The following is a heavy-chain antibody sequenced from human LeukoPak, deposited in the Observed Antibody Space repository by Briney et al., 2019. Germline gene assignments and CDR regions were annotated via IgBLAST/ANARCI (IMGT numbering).Heavy chain of an antibody. Sequence: GGALRLSCAASGFTFSSYAMHWVRQAPGKGLEWLAVVSAHGLDKFYASSVRGRFTISKDTSKNTLSLQMNSLRSDDSGVYYCARAFTPGIRKALWIGDSLWDQGTLVTVSS. CDR2: VSAHGLDK. D-gene: IGHD3-10*01. J-gene: IGHJ4*02. CDR3: ARAFTPGIRKALWIGDSL. V-gene: IGHV3-30*04. CDR1: GFTFSSYA.